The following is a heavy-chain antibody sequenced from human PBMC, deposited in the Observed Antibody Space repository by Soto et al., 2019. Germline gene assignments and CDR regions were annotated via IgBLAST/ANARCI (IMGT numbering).Heavy chain of an antibody. CDR3: ARRDGCSSTSCSRDVYYMDV. CDR2: IIPILGIA. J-gene: IGHJ6*03. CDR1: GGTFSSYT. V-gene: IGHV1-69*02. Sequence: SVKVSCKASGGTFSSYTVSWVRQAPGQRLEWMGRIIPILGIANYAQKFQGRVTITADKSTSTAYMELSSLRSEDTAVYYCARRDGCSSTSCSRDVYYMDVWGKGTTVTVSS. D-gene: IGHD2-2*01.